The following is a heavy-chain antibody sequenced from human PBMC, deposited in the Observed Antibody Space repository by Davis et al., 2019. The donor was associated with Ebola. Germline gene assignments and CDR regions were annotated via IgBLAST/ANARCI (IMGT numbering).Heavy chain of an antibody. CDR1: GCSISSYY. J-gene: IGHJ4*02. CDR2: IYYSGST. D-gene: IGHD5-18*01. CDR3: AREGGSYGFDY. Sequence: SEALSLTCTVPGCSISSYYWTWIRQPPGKGLEWIGYIYYSGSTNYNPSLKSRVTISVDTSKNQFSLKLSSVTAADTAVYYCAREGGSYGFDYWGQGTLVTVSS. V-gene: IGHV4-59*01.